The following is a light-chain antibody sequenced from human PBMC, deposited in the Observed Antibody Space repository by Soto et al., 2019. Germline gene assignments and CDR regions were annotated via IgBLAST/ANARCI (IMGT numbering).Light chain of an antibody. V-gene: IGKV3-20*01. Sequence: EIVLTQSPGTLSLSPGERATLSCRASQSVSSSYLAWYQQKPGQAPRLLIYGASSRATGVPDRFSGSGSGTDFTLTISRLEPEDFAVYHCQQYTTSPPAYTFGQGTKLEIK. CDR2: GAS. CDR1: QSVSSSY. CDR3: QQYTTSPPAYT. J-gene: IGKJ2*01.